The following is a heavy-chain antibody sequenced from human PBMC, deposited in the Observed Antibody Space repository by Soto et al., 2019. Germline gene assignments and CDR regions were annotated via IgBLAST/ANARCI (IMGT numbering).Heavy chain of an antibody. V-gene: IGHV4-31*03. CDR3: AELSGYYSHGRFSP. D-gene: IGHD3-3*01. J-gene: IGHJ5*02. CDR1: GGSISRHGYY. Sequence: QVQLQESGPGLVKPSQTLSLTCTVSGGSISRHGYYWSWVRQYRGKGLEWIAYIYHSGSTYYNPSLESRVTISVDTSKNQFSPKTTSVTAADTAVYYCAELSGYYSHGRFSPWGPGTLVPVSP. CDR2: IYHSGST.